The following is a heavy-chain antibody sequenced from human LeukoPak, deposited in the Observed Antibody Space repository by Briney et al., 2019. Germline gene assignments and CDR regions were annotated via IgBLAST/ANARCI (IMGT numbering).Heavy chain of an antibody. CDR2: IYYSGST. CDR1: GGSISSYY. CDR3: ARGMPMTTVTTDWFDP. V-gene: IGHV4-59*12. D-gene: IGHD4-11*01. Sequence: SETLSLTCTVSGGSISSYYWSWIRQPPGKGLEWIGYIYYSGSTNYNPSLKSRVTISVDRSRNQFSLKLSSVTAADTAVYYCARGMPMTTVTTDWFDPWGQGTLVTVSS. J-gene: IGHJ5*02.